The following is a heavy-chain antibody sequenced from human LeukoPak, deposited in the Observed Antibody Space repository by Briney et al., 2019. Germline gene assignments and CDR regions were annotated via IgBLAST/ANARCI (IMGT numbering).Heavy chain of an antibody. CDR3: ARQQNPYYDILTGYPYFDY. Sequence: PSETLSLTCTVSGGSISSYYWSWIRQPAGKGLEWIGRIYTSGSTNYNPSLKSRVTMSVDTSKNQFSLKLSSVTAADTAVYYCARQQNPYYDILTGYPYFDYWGQGTLVTVSS. V-gene: IGHV4-4*07. J-gene: IGHJ4*02. CDR1: GGSISSYY. D-gene: IGHD3-9*01. CDR2: IYTSGST.